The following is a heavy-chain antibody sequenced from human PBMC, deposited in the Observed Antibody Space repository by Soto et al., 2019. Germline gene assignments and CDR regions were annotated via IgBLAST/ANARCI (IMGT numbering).Heavy chain of an antibody. CDR1: GYTFTSYG. D-gene: IGHD6-19*01. J-gene: IGHJ3*02. CDR2: ISAYNGNT. CDR3: AREVAVAGTGAFDI. V-gene: IGHV1-18*01. Sequence: GSVKVSCKASGYTFTSYGISWVRQAPGQGLEWMGWISAYNGNTNYAQKLQGRVTMTTDTSTSTAYMELRSLRSDDTAVYYCAREVAVAGTGAFDIWGQGTMVTVS.